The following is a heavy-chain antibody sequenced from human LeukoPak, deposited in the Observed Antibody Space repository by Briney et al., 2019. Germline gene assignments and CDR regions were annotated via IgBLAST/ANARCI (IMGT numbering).Heavy chain of an antibody. V-gene: IGHV4-59*08. CDR1: GGSVNGFY. J-gene: IGHJ4*02. Sequence: SETLSLTCTVSGGSVNGFYWSWIRQPPGKRLEYIGYIYYTGSATYNPSLNSRVTMSVDTSNNQFSLTLYSVTAADTAVYYCARHRSGGTYPLDCWGQETLVTVSS. CDR3: ARHRSGGTYPLDC. CDR2: IYYTGSA. D-gene: IGHD1-26*01.